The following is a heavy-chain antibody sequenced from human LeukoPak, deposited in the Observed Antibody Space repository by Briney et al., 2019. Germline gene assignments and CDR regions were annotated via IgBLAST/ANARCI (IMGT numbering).Heavy chain of an antibody. D-gene: IGHD2-15*01. J-gene: IGHJ3*02. Sequence: SETLSLTCTVSGYSISSGYYWGRIRQPPGKGLEWIGSIYHSGSPYYNPSLKSRVTMSVDTSKNQFSLKLTSVTAADTAVYYCARESGYCSGGSCPLGAFDIWGQGTMVTVSS. CDR1: GYSISSGYY. CDR3: ARESGYCSGGSCPLGAFDI. CDR2: IYHSGSP. V-gene: IGHV4-38-2*02.